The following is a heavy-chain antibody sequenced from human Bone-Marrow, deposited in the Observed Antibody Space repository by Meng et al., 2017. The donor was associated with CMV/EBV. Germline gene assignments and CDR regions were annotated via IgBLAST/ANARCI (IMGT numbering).Heavy chain of an antibody. J-gene: IGHJ4*02. CDR2: ISWDGGST. Sequence: GESLKISCAASGFTFDDYTMHWVRQAPGEGLEWVSLISWDGGSTYYADPVNGRFTISRDNSKHTLYLQMNSLRTEDTALYDCTVNIAANEGYYHLDNWGQGTMVTVSS. D-gene: IGHD6-13*01. CDR3: TVNIAANEGYYHLDN. CDR1: GFTFDDYT. V-gene: IGHV3-43*01.